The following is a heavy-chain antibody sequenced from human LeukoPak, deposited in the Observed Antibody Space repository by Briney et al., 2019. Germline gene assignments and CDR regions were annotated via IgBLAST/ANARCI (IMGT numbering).Heavy chain of an antibody. CDR3: AKDLSSTIVGYLGD. CDR2: ISGSGGST. Sequence: PGGSLRLSCAASGFTFSSYAMSWVRQAPGKGLEWVSAISGSGGSTYYADSVKGRFTISRDNSKNTLYLQMNSLRAEDTAIYYCAKDLSSTIVGYLGDWGQGTLVTVSS. D-gene: IGHD1-26*01. V-gene: IGHV3-23*01. CDR1: GFTFSSYA. J-gene: IGHJ4*02.